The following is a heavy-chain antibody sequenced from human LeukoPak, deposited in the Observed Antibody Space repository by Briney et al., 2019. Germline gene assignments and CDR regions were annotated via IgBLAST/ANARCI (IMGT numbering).Heavy chain of an antibody. D-gene: IGHD3-3*01. Sequence: GGSLRLSCAASGFTFSDYYMSWIRQAPGKGLVWVSRINSDGSSTSYADSVKGRFTISRDNAKNTLYLQMNSLRAEDTAVYYCARPYYDFWSGQSWFDPWGQGTLVTVSS. CDR3: ARPYYDFWSGQSWFDP. CDR2: INSDGSST. CDR1: GFTFSDYY. V-gene: IGHV3-74*01. J-gene: IGHJ5*02.